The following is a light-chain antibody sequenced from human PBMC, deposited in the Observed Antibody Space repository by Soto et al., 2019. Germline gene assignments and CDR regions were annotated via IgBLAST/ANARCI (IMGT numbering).Light chain of an antibody. Sequence: GDRVTITCRASQGISSALAWYQQKPGKAPKLLINTASSLRCGVPSRFSGSGSGTDFTLTIPRLEPEDFAVYYCLQYGSSVWTFGQGTKVDIK. CDR2: TAS. CDR1: QGISSA. V-gene: IGKV1-13*02. CDR3: LQYGSSVWT. J-gene: IGKJ1*01.